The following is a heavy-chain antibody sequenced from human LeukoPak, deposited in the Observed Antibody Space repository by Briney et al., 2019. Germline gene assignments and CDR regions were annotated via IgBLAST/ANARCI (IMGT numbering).Heavy chain of an antibody. CDR1: GFTFSSYW. Sequence: GGSLRLSCSASGFTFSSYWVTWVRQAPGRGLEWVANVKQDGSEKNYVDSVKGRFTISRDNAKNSLYLQMNSLRAEDTAVYYCARDRAAGYSYGYHPEDYWGQGTLVTVSS. J-gene: IGHJ4*02. CDR2: VKQDGSEK. CDR3: ARDRAAGYSYGYHPEDY. V-gene: IGHV3-7*03. D-gene: IGHD5-18*01.